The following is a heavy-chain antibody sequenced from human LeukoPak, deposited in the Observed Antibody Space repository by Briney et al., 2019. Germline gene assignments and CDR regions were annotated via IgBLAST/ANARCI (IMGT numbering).Heavy chain of an antibody. CDR3: ASSSAGLGFYYFDY. J-gene: IGHJ4*02. Sequence: ASVKVSCKASGYTFTDYYMHWVRQAPGQGLEWMGWINPNSGGTNYAQKFQGRVTMTRDTSISTAYMELSRLRSDDTAVYYCASSSAGLGFYYFDYWGQGTLVTVSS. CDR1: GYTFTDYY. D-gene: IGHD3-16*01. CDR2: INPNSGGT. V-gene: IGHV1-2*02.